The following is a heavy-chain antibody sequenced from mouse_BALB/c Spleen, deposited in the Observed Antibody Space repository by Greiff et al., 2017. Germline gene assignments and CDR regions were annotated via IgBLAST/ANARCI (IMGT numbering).Heavy chain of an antibody. J-gene: IGHJ4*01. CDR3: ARVVARNAMDY. Sequence: VMLVESGPGLVAPSQSLSITCTVSGFSLTSYGVHWVRQPPGKGLEWLGVIWAGGSTNYNSALMSRLSISKDNSKSQVFLKMNSLQTDDTAMYYCARVVARNAMDYWGQGTSVTVSS. CDR2: IWAGGST. V-gene: IGHV2-9*02. D-gene: IGHD1-1*01. CDR1: GFSLTSYG.